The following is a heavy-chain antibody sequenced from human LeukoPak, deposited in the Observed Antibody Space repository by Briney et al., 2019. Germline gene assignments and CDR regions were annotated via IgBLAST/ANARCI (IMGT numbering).Heavy chain of an antibody. CDR1: GFSFTSYW. J-gene: IGHJ6*03. CDR2: IYPGDSDT. V-gene: IGHV5-51*01. D-gene: IGHD5-18*01. Sequence: GESLKISCKGSGFSFTSYWIGGVRQMPGKGLEGMEIIYPGDSDTRYNPSFQGQVTISDDKAISNAYLQWSSWKASDPAMNYWAANTAQHYYYYMDVRGDRNTVTLSS. CDR3: AANTAQHYYYYMDV.